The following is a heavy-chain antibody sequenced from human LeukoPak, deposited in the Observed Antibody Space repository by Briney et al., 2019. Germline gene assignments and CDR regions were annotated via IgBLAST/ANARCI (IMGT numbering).Heavy chain of an antibody. D-gene: IGHD3-10*01. CDR3: ARGNPYGSGYYYMDV. CDR2: IYSGRST. Sequence: GGSLRLSCAASGFTVSSNYMSWVRQAPGKGLEWVSAIYSGRSTYYADSVKGRFTISRDNSKNTLYLQMNSLRAEDTAVYYCARGNPYGSGYYYMDVWGKGTTVTISS. CDR1: GFTVSSNY. V-gene: IGHV3-66*01. J-gene: IGHJ6*03.